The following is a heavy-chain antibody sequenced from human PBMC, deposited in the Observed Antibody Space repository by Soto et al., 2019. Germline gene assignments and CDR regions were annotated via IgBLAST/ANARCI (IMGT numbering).Heavy chain of an antibody. CDR3: ARGQGFWSGYRTAHTYYYYYMDV. D-gene: IGHD3-3*01. CDR1: GYTFTSYY. J-gene: IGHJ6*03. CDR2: INPSGGST. V-gene: IGHV1-46*03. Sequence: ASVKVACKASGYTFTSYYMHWVRQAPRQGLEWMGIINPSGGSTSYAQKFQGRVTMTRDTSTSTVYMELSSLRSEDTAVYYCARGQGFWSGYRTAHTYYYYYMDVWGKGTTVTVSS.